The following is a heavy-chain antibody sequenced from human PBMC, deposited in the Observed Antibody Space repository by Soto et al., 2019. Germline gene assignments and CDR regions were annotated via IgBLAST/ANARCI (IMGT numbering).Heavy chain of an antibody. D-gene: IGHD2-21*02. CDR2: INHSGST. V-gene: IGHV4-34*01. CDR3: ARARHIVVVTAPYCYYGMDV. CDR1: GGSFSGYY. Sequence: QVQLQQWGAGLLKPSETLSLTCAVYGGSFSGYYWSWIRQPPGKGLEWIGEINHSGSTNDNPSLKWRVTIPVDTSKNQFSLKLSSVPAADAAVYYCARARHIVVVTAPYCYYGMDVWGQGTTVTVSS. J-gene: IGHJ6*02.